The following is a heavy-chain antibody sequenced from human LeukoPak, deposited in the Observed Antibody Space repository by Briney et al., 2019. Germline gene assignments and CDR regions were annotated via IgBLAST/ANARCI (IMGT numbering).Heavy chain of an antibody. D-gene: IGHD3-10*01. CDR1: GFTFSSYW. CDR3: ATSLKPYGSGSYYILY. CDR2: IKQDGSEK. V-gene: IGHV3-7*03. Sequence: GGSLRLSCAASGFTFSSYWMSWVRQAPGKGLEWVANIKQDGSEKYYVDSVKGRFTISRDNAKNSLYLQMNSLRAEDTAVYYCATSLKPYGSGSYYILYWGQGTLVTVSS. J-gene: IGHJ4*02.